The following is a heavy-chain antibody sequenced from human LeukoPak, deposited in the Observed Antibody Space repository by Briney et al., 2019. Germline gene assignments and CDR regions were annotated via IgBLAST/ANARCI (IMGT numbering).Heavy chain of an antibody. V-gene: IGHV3-7*01. CDR3: TRVIVAVPGYFDYFDF. Sequence: QSGGSLRLSCAASGFSFSNHYMRWIRQAPGKGLEWVANINEDGSNKWHLGSVKGRLTVSRDNARNALYLQMNSLRVEDTAVYYCTRVIVAVPGYFDYFDFWGQGALVTVSS. D-gene: IGHD6-19*01. J-gene: IGHJ4*02. CDR1: GFSFSNHY. CDR2: INEDGSNK.